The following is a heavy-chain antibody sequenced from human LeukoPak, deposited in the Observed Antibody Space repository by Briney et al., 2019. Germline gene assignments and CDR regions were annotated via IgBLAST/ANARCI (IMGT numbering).Heavy chain of an antibody. CDR3: ARQGGSSSPYYYYYMDV. CDR1: GYSISSGYY. J-gene: IGHJ6*03. D-gene: IGHD6-13*01. V-gene: IGHV4-38-2*01. Sequence: PSETLSLTCAVSGYSISSGYYWGWFRQPPGKGLEGIGCIFHSWNTYYNPSLKSRVSISVDTSKNHFSLKLTSVTAADSAVYYCARQGGSSSPYYYYYMDVWGKGTTVTVSS. CDR2: IFHSWNT.